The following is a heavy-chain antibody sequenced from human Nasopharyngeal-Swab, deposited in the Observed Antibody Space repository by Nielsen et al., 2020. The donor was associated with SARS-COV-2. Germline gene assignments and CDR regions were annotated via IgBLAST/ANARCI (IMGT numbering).Heavy chain of an antibody. V-gene: IGHV3-53*01. D-gene: IGHD2/OR15-2a*01. CDR1: GFIVSSTY. J-gene: IGHJ4*02. CDR3: VRGWRSNSFDY. Sequence: GESLKISCAVSGFIVSSTYMSWVRQAPGKGLEWVSVTEIGGITHYADSVKGRFTISRDSSTNTLYLQMNSLRVEDTAVYYCVRGWRSNSFDYWGQGTRVTVSA. CDR2: TEIGGIT.